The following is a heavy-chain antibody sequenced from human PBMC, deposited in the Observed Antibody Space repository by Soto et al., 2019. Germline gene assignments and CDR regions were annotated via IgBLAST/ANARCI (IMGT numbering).Heavy chain of an antibody. J-gene: IGHJ2*01. CDR2: IYYSGST. Sequence: SETLSLTCSVSGGPISSYYWSWIRQPPGKGLEWIGYIYYSGSTNYNPSLKSRVTISVDTSKNQFSLKLSSVTAADTAVYYCARDPSNLGGYWYFDLWGRGTLVTVSS. CDR1: GGPISSYY. V-gene: IGHV4-59*01. CDR3: ARDPSNLGGYWYFDL. D-gene: IGHD7-27*01.